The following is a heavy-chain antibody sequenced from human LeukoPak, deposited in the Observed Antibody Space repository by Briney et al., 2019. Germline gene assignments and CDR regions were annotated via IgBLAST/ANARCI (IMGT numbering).Heavy chain of an antibody. CDR2: IIPIFGTA. CDR1: GGTFSSYA. D-gene: IGHD3-9*01. V-gene: IGHV1-69*05. J-gene: IGHJ4*02. CDR3: ARDGLTGYYTPFDY. Sequence: ASVKVSCKASGGTFSSYAISWVRQAPGQGLEWMGRIIPIFGTANYAQKFQGRVTITTDESTSTAYMELSSLRSEDTAVYYCARDGLTGYYTPFDYWGQGTLVTVSS.